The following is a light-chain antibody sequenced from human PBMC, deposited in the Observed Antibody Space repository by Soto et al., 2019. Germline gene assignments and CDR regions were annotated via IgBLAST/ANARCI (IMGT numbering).Light chain of an antibody. V-gene: IGKV1-12*01. Sequence: IQMTQSPSSVSASIGDRVTMTCRASQGVGSWLAWYQQKPGKAPNLLIYATSSFQSGVPSRFSGSGYGTDFTLTITSLQPEDSATYYCQQTHSFPLTFGPGTK. CDR1: QGVGSW. CDR2: ATS. CDR3: QQTHSFPLT. J-gene: IGKJ3*01.